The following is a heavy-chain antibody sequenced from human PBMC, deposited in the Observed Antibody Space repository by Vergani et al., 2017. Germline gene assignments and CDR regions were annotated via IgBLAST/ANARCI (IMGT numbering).Heavy chain of an antibody. CDR1: GGSISSYY. Sequence: QVQLQESGPGLVKPSETLSLTCTVSGGSISSYYWSWIRQPPGKGLEWIGYIYYSGSTNYNPSLKSRVTISVDTSKNQFSLKLSSVTAADTAVYYCARAVDTAMVLDYWGQGTLVTVSS. V-gene: IGHV4-59*01. D-gene: IGHD5-18*01. CDR2: IYYSGST. CDR3: ARAVDTAMVLDY. J-gene: IGHJ4*02.